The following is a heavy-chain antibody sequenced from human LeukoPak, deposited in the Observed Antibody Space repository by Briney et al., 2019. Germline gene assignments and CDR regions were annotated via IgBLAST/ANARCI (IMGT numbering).Heavy chain of an antibody. V-gene: IGHV1-69*05. Sequence: SVKVSCKASGYTFTSYGISWVRQAPGQGLEWMGGIIPIFGTANYAQKFQGRVTITTDESTSTAYMELSSLRSEDTAVYYCAKDRYSSASLLANNPFDYWGQGTLVSVSS. CDR1: GYTFTSYG. CDR2: IIPIFGTA. CDR3: AKDRYSSASLLANNPFDY. D-gene: IGHD6-25*01. J-gene: IGHJ4*02.